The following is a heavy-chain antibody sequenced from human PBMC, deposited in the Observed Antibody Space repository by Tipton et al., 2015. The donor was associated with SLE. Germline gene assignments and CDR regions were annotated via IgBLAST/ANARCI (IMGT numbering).Heavy chain of an antibody. CDR1: GGSISSGDFY. J-gene: IGHJ4*02. CDR3: AREDCSSAACYYDY. Sequence: TLSLTCTVSGGSISSGDFYWTWIRQHTGKGLEWIGYIYDSGITYYNPPLKSRVTISADTSNNQFSLRLSPATAADTAVYYCAREDCSSAACYYDYWGQGTLVTVSS. CDR2: IYDSGIT. D-gene: IGHD2-2*01. V-gene: IGHV4-31*03.